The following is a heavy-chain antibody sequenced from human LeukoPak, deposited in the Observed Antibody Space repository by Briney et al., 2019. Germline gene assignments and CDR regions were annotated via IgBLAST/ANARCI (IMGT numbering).Heavy chain of an antibody. D-gene: IGHD2-21*01. J-gene: IGHJ4*02. Sequence: GGSLRLSCVGSGFTFSNAWMHWVRQAPGKGLEWVAVIWYDGSNKYYADSVKGRFTISRDNSKNTLYLQMNSLRAEDTAVYYCARGGVIFDYWGQGTLVTVSS. CDR2: IWYDGSNK. CDR3: ARGGVIFDY. V-gene: IGHV3-33*08. CDR1: GFTFSNAW.